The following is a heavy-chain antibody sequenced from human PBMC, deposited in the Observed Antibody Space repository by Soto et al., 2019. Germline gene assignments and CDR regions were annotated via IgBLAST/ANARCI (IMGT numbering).Heavy chain of an antibody. J-gene: IGHJ5*02. CDR1: GGSISSYY. CDR3: ARLQGGLWFGELLGGYWFDP. D-gene: IGHD3-10*01. Sequence: LETLSLTCTVSGGSISSYYWSWIRQPPGKGLEWIGYIYYSGSTNYNPSLKSRVTISVDTSKNQFSLKLSSVTAADTAVYYCARLQGGLWFGELLGGYWFDPWGQGTLVTVSS. CDR2: IYYSGST. V-gene: IGHV4-59*08.